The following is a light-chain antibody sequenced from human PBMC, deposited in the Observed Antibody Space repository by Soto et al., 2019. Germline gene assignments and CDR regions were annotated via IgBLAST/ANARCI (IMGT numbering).Light chain of an antibody. Sequence: EIVLTQSPGTLSLSPEERATLSCRASQSVISSYLAWYQQKSGQAPRLFIYGASNRATGIPDRFSGSGSGTDFTLTISRLEPEDFAVYYCQQYGSSLWTFGQGTKVDIK. CDR3: QQYGSSLWT. V-gene: IGKV3-20*01. CDR1: QSVISSY. J-gene: IGKJ1*01. CDR2: GAS.